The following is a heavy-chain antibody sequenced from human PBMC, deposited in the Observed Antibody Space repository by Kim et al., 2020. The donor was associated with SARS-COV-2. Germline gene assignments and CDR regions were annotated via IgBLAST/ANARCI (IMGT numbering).Heavy chain of an antibody. J-gene: IGHJ5*02. CDR2: INHSGST. CDR3: ARDRSGIFGLVAPRWFDP. CDR1: GGSFSGYY. D-gene: IGHD3-3*01. V-gene: IGHV4-34*01. Sequence: SETLSLTCAVYGGSFSGYYWSWIRQPPGKGLEWIGEINHSGSTNYNPSLKSRVTISVDTSKNQFSLKLSSVTAADTAVYYCARDRSGIFGLVAPRWFDPWCQGTLVTVSS.